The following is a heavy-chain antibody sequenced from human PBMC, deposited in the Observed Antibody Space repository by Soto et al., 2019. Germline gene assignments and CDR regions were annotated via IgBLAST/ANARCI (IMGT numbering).Heavy chain of an antibody. J-gene: IGHJ4*02. CDR1: GFTFNNYV. CDR3: AAPSTVTTKRPDY. Sequence: EVQLLESGGDLVQPGGSLRLSCAASGFTFNNYVMSWVRQAPGKGLEWVSSISGSDDSTYYADSVKGRFTISRDNSKHTLYQQMNSLRAEDTALYYCAAPSTVTTKRPDYWGQGTLVTVSS. CDR2: ISGSDDST. D-gene: IGHD4-17*01. V-gene: IGHV3-23*01.